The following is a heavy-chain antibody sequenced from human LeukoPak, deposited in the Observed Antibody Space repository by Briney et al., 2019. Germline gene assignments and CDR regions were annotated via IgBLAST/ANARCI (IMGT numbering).Heavy chain of an antibody. CDR3: VNRDGGWIQSTGTDV. Sequence: PGGSLRVSCAASGFTFSTYVMSWVRQAPGEGLEWVGALTSSSDTTNYGDSVKGRVTISTDNSTSTLYLKMHTLRAEDTAMYYCVNRDGGWIQSTGTDVSG. D-gene: IGHD5-24*01. CDR2: LTSSSDTT. V-gene: IGHV3-23*01. CDR1: GFTFSTYV. J-gene: IGHJ6*02.